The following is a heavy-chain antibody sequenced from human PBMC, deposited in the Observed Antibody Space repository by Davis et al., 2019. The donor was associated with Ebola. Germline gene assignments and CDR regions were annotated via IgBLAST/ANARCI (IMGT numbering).Heavy chain of an antibody. D-gene: IGHD3-10*01. V-gene: IGHV3-15*07. CDR2: IKSKTDGGTT. CDR1: GFTFSNAW. Sequence: GESLKISCAASGFTFSNAWMNWVRQAPGKGLEWVGRIKSKTDGGTTDYAAPVKGRFTISRDDSKNTLYLQMNSLKTEDTAVYYCTTDLYGENWFDPWGQGTLVTVSS. J-gene: IGHJ5*02. CDR3: TTDLYGENWFDP.